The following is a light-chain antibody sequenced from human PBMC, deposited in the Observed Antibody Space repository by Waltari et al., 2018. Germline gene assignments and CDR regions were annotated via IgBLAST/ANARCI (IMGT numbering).Light chain of an antibody. CDR3: QQYNNWPPQGL. J-gene: IGKJ3*01. CDR2: GAS. CDR1: QSVSSN. Sequence: EIVMTQSPATLSVSRGESTTLSCRASQSVSSNLAWYQQKPGQAPRLLIYGASTRATGIPARFSGSGSGTEFTLTISSMQSEDFAVYYCQQYNNWPPQGLFGPGTKVDIK. V-gene: IGKV3-15*01.